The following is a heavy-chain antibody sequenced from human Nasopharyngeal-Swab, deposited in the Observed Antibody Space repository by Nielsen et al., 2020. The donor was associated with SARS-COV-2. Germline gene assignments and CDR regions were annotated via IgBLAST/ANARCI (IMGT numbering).Heavy chain of an antibody. V-gene: IGHV4-31*03. CDR3: ARFPYSSGWGFDY. J-gene: IGHJ4*02. CDR2: IYYSGST. Sequence: SETLSLTCTVSGGSISSGGYYWSWIRQHPGKGLEWIGYIYYSGSTYYNPSLKSRVTISVDTSKNQFSLKLSSVTAADTAVYYCARFPYSSGWGFDYWGQGTLVTVSS. D-gene: IGHD6-19*01. CDR1: GGSISSGGYY.